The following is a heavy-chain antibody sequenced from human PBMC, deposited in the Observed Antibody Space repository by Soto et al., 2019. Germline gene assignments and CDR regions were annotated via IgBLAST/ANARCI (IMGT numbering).Heavy chain of an antibody. D-gene: IGHD3-22*01. V-gene: IGHV4-59*08. Sequence: SETLSLTCTVSGDSISGSYWSWIRQPPGKGLEWIGYIFYSGSTNYNPSLKSRVTISVDTSKSQISRKLSSVTAADTAAYYCARTQESYSSGRNYYYYMDVWGKGTTVTVSS. J-gene: IGHJ6*03. CDR3: ARTQESYSSGRNYYYYMDV. CDR2: IFYSGST. CDR1: GDSISGSY.